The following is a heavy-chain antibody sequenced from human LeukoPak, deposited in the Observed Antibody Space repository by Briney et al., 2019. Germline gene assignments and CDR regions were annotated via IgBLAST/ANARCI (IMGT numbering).Heavy chain of an antibody. V-gene: IGHV4-4*02. Sequence: PSETLALTCAVSGGSISSSNWWSWVRQPPGKGLEWIGEIYHSGSTNYNPSLKSRVTISVDTSKNQFSLKLSSVTAADTAVYYCARGKPPAASPWFDPWGQGPLVPVSS. CDR1: GGSISSSNW. J-gene: IGHJ5*02. CDR2: IYHSGST. D-gene: IGHD2-2*01. CDR3: ARGKPPAASPWFDP.